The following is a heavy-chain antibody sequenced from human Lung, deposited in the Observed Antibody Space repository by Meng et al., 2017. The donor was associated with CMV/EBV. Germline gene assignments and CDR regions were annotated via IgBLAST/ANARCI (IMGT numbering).Heavy chain of an antibody. CDR2: IYPGDSDT. Sequence: KVSCKGSAYSFTTYWIGWVRQMPGKGLEWMGVIYPGDSDTRYSPSFQGQVTISADKSINTAYLQWSSLKASDTAMYYCARRGGYCSSTSCYEGASDIWGQGTMVTVSS. J-gene: IGHJ3*02. CDR3: ARRGGYCSSTSCYEGASDI. CDR1: AYSFTTYW. V-gene: IGHV5-51*01. D-gene: IGHD2-2*01.